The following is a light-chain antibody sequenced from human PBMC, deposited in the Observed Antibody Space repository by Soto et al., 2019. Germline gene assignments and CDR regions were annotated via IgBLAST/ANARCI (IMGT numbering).Light chain of an antibody. J-gene: IGKJ4*01. CDR1: QSVSSN. CDR2: GAS. Sequence: EIVMTQSPATLSVSPGERATLSCRASQSVSSNLAWYQQKPGHPPSLLIYGASSRTTGIPARFSGSGSGTEFTPTISSLQSEDFAGYYCQQYNNRPPLTFGGGTKVEIK. CDR3: QQYNNRPPLT. V-gene: IGKV3-15*01.